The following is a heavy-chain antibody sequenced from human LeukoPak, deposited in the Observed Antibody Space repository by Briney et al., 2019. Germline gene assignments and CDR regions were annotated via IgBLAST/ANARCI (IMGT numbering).Heavy chain of an antibody. Sequence: SETLSLTCAVYGGSFSGYDWSWVRQPPGKGVEGMGEMNHSGSTNENPSLKRRGTISVDTSKHQFSLKLSSVTAADTAVYYCARHTGDYGDYVGSWFDPWGQGTLVTVSS. CDR2: MNHSGST. D-gene: IGHD4-17*01. CDR1: GGSFSGYD. J-gene: IGHJ5*02. CDR3: ARHTGDYGDYVGSWFDP. V-gene: IGHV4-34*01.